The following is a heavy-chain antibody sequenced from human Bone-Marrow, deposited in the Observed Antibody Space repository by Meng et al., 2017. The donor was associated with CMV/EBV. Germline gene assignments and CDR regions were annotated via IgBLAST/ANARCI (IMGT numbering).Heavy chain of an antibody. V-gene: IGHV3-30-3*01. J-gene: IGHJ4*02. CDR1: GFTFSSFA. CDR2: ISYNGFNE. Sequence: GGSLRLSCAASGFTFSSFAMHWVRQAPGKGLEWVAVISYNGFNEYYADSVKGRFTISRDNSKNTLSPQMNSLRAEDTALYYCVRGQLFCSGGSCYQHFDSWGQGTLVTVSS. D-gene: IGHD2-15*01. CDR3: VRGQLFCSGGSCYQHFDS.